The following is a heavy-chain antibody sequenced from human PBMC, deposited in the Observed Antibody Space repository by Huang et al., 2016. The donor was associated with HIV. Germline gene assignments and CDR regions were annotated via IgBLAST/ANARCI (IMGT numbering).Heavy chain of an antibody. CDR3: ARHRSSGGVEEAFDI. CDR1: GFTFSSYW. D-gene: IGHD2-8*02. Sequence: EVQLVESGGGLVQPGGSLRLSCAASGFTFSSYWMHWVRQAPGKVLVGCERMNNDGSITTYADSVKGRITISRDNARNTMYLQMTTLSAGDTAVYYCARHRSSGGVEEAFDIWGPGTLVTVAS. V-gene: IGHV3-74*03. J-gene: IGHJ3*02. CDR2: MNNDGSIT.